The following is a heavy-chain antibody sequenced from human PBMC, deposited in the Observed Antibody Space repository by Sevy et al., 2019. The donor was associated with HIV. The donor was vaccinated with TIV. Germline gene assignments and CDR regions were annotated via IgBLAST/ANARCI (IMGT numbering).Heavy chain of an antibody. CDR3: TRGPSGNYFVSFDY. D-gene: IGHD1-26*01. J-gene: IGHJ4*02. V-gene: IGHV3-49*03. CDR2: IRGEGNGGTA. CDR1: GFTFGDYA. Sequence: GGSLRLSCTTSGFTFGDYALSWFRQAPGKGLQWVTFIRGEGNGGTAEYAGYVQVRFTISSDNSKSIAYLQMNSLKTEDTAYYYCTRGPSGNYFVSFDYWGQGTLVTVSS.